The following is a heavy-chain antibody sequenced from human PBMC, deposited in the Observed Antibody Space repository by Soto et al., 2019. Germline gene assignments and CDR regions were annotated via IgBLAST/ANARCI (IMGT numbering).Heavy chain of an antibody. CDR1: DSSMSPYY. J-gene: IGHJ3*01. CDR2: LLYRGTA. D-gene: IGHD1-26*01. V-gene: IGHV4-59*01. Sequence: QVQLQESGPRLVKPSETLSLTCSVSDSSMSPYYWTRFRQAPGKGLEWIGHLLYRGTATYNPALQGRVTISLDTSKKQVSLQLSSVIAADTAVYYCAREKDFILGGYAFGYWGPGTLVTVSS. CDR3: AREKDFILGGYAFGY.